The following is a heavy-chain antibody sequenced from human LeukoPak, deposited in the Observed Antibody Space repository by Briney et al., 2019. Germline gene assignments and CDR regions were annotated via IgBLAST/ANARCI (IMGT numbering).Heavy chain of an antibody. CDR1: GYYYTTYW. CDR3: VRLTLAGIDNWFDP. V-gene: IGHV5-51*01. Sequence: GESLKISCKGSGYYYTTYWIGWVRQMPGKGLEWMGFIYLDDSDTRYSPSFQGQVTISADKSISTAYLQWSSLKASDTAMYYCVRLTLAGIDNWFDPWGQGTLVTVSS. D-gene: IGHD6-19*01. J-gene: IGHJ5*02. CDR2: IYLDDSDT.